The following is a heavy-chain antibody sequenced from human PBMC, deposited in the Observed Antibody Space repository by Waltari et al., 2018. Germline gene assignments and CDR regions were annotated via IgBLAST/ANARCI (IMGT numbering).Heavy chain of an antibody. CDR2: TYPSYSDT. CDR3: ARQKYCSGASCYTEGDAFEV. D-gene: IGHD2-2*02. V-gene: IGHV5-51*01. CDR1: GYIFSSYW. J-gene: IGHJ3*01. Sequence: EVQLVQSGAEVKKPGESLKISCEASGYIFSSYWIGWVRQMPGKGLEWMGITYPSYSDTKDSPSFQGQVTISVDKSISTAYLQWSSLKASDTAIYYCARQKYCSGASCYTEGDAFEVWGQGTMVTVSS.